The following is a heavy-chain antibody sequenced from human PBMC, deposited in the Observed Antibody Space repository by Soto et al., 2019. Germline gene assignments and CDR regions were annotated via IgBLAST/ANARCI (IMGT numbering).Heavy chain of an antibody. J-gene: IGHJ5*02. CDR1: GYTFTSYG. CDR2: ISAYNGNT. V-gene: IGHV1-18*01. Sequence: ASVKVSCKASGYTFTSYGISWVRQAPGQGLEWMGWISAYNGNTNYAQKLQGRVTMTTDTSTSTAYMELRSLRSDDTAVYYCARDQYSSGWYPRYNWFDPWGQGTRVTVSS. CDR3: ARDQYSSGWYPRYNWFDP. D-gene: IGHD6-13*01.